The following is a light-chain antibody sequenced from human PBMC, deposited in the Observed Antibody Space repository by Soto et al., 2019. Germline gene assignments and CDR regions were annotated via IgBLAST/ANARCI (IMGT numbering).Light chain of an antibody. CDR1: QRVSSH. CDR2: GAS. J-gene: IGKJ1*01. V-gene: IGKV3-20*01. CDR3: QQYGSSRT. Sequence: NVLTQSPGTLSLSPGQRATLSCRASQRVSSHLAWYQQKPGQAPRLPIYGASSRATGIPDRFSGSGSGRDFTLTISRLEAEDFAVYYCQQYGSSRTFGQGTKVDIK.